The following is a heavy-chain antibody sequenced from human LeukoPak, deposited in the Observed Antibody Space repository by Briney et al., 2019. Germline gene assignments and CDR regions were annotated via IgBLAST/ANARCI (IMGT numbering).Heavy chain of an antibody. CDR1: GFTFRNYF. D-gene: IGHD3-10*02. CDR3: AITFVRGVLNHPGY. V-gene: IGHV3-7*02. CDR2: INQDGSGK. Sequence: AGSLRLSCAASGFTFRNYFMSWVRQTPGKGLEWVANINQDGSGKYYVDPVEGRFTISRDNARNLLFLQMNSLRPEDTAVYYCAITFVRGVLNHPGYWGRGTLVTVSA. J-gene: IGHJ4*02.